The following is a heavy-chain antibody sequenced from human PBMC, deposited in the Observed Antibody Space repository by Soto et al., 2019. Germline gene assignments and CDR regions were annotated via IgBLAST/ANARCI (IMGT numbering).Heavy chain of an antibody. V-gene: IGHV3-33*05. CDR3: ARRWNYYLDF. CDR2: ISYDGSD. D-gene: IGHD1-1*01. Sequence: RRLSCVASGFPFREFGMHWVRQAPGKGLEWVALISYDGSDYADSVKGRFTISRDDSRDTLFLHMDNLRPDDTGVYYCARRWNYYLDFWGQGTLVTVSS. J-gene: IGHJ4*02. CDR1: GFPFREFG.